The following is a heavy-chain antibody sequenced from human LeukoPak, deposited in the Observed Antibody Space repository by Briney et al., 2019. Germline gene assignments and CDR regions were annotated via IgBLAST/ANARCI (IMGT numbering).Heavy chain of an antibody. V-gene: IGHV1-69*06. CDR1: GGTFSSYA. CDR3: ASGQYYYDSSGYYHYMDV. CDR2: IIPIFGTA. Sequence: GSSVKVSCKASGGTFSSYAISWVRQAPGQGLEWMGGIIPIFGTANYAQKFQGRVTITADKSTSTAYMELSSLRSEDTAVYYCASGQYYYDSSGYYHYMDVWGKGTTVTVSS. D-gene: IGHD3-22*01. J-gene: IGHJ6*03.